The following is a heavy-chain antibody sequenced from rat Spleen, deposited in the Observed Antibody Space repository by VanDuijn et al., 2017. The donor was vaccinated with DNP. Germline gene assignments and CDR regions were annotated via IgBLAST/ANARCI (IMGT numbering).Heavy chain of an antibody. D-gene: IGHD4-3*01. CDR3: IRWNSGHFDY. CDR2: LGPDGYAP. J-gene: IGHJ2*01. Sequence: EVQLVESGGGLVQPGRSMKLSCAASGFTFSDYYMAWVRQAPTKGLEWVAYLGPDGYAPYYGDSVKGRFAISRDNAKSTLYLQMNSLRPDDMATYYCIRWNSGHFDYWGQGVMVTVSS. CDR1: GFTFSDYY. V-gene: IGHV5-22*01.